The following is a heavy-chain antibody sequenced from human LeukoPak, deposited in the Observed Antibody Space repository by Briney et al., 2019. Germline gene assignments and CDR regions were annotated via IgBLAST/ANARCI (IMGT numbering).Heavy chain of an antibody. J-gene: IGHJ4*02. D-gene: IGHD2-2*01. V-gene: IGHV3-30*04. CDR3: ARPIVVVPAALVSYFDY. CDR1: GFTFSSYA. CDR2: ISYDGSNK. Sequence: GGSLILSCAASGFTFSSYAMHWVRQAPGKVLEWVAAISYDGSNKYYADSVKGRFTISIDNSKNTLYLQMNSLRAEDTAVYYCARPIVVVPAALVSYFDYWGQGTLVTVSS.